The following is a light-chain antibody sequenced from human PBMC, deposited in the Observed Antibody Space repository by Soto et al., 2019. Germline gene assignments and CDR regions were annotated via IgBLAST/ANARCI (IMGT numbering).Light chain of an antibody. CDR2: EVS. V-gene: IGLV2-14*01. J-gene: IGLJ2*01. CDR1: SSDIGHYDY. Sequence: QSALTQPASVSGSPGQSITISCTGTSSDIGHYDYVSWYQQHPGKAPKLMIYEVSNRPSGVSNRFSGSKSGNTASLTISGLLAEDEADYYCSSYTSSSTVVFGGGTKLTVL. CDR3: SSYTSSSTVV.